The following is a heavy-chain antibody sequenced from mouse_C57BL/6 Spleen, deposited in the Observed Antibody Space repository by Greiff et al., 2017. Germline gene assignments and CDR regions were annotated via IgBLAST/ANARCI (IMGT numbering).Heavy chain of an antibody. D-gene: IGHD1-1*01. V-gene: IGHV1-54*01. J-gene: IGHJ1*03. CDR3: ARPYYYGSSGYFDV. CDR1: GYAFTNYL. Sequence: QVQLQQSGAELVRPGTSVKVSCKASGYAFTNYLIEWVKQRPGQGLEWIGVINPGSGGTKYNEKFKGKATLTVDKSSSTAYMQLSCLTSEDSAVYFCARPYYYGSSGYFDVWGTGTTVTVSS. CDR2: INPGSGGT.